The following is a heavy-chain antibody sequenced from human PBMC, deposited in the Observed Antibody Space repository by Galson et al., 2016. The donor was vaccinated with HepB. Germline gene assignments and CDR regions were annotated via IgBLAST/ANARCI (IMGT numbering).Heavy chain of an antibody. CDR1: GFTFNNYA. D-gene: IGHD3-3*01. CDR2: ISGSGDGT. CDR3: AGDPYYDFWGKNWLDP. J-gene: IGHJ5*01. V-gene: IGHV3-23*01. Sequence: SLRLSCAASGFTFNNYAMTWVRQAPGKGLEWVSSISGSGDGTYYADSVKGRFTITRDNSKNTLYLQLNSLGAEDTAIYYCAGDPYYDFWGKNWLDPRGQGTLVIVSS.